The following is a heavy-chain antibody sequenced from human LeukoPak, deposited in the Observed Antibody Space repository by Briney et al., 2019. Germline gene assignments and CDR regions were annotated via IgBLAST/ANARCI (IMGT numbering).Heavy chain of an antibody. J-gene: IGHJ3*02. V-gene: IGHV3-30*04. CDR1: GFTFSSYA. D-gene: IGHD5-24*01. CDR2: ISYDGSNK. CDR3: ASPRWLQSILSGGAFDI. Sequence: PGGSLRLSCAASGFTFSSYAMHWVRQAPGKGLEWVAVISYDGSNKYYADSVKGRFTISRDNSKNTLYLQMNSLRAEDTAVYYCASPRWLQSILSGGAFDIWGQGTMVTVSS.